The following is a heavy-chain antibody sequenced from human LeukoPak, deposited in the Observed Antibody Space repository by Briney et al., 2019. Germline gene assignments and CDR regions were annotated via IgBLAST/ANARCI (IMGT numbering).Heavy chain of an antibody. CDR2: IWYDGSIQ. CDR3: ARAGYCSGGSCYGSDY. J-gene: IGHJ4*02. D-gene: IGHD2-15*01. V-gene: IGHV3-33*01. CDR1: GFTFSSYG. Sequence: GGSLRLSCAASGFTFSSYGMHWVRQAPGKGLEWVAAIWYDGSIQYYADSVKGRFTISRDNSKNTLYLQMDSLRAEDTAVYYCARAGYCSGGSCYGSDYWGQGTLASVSS.